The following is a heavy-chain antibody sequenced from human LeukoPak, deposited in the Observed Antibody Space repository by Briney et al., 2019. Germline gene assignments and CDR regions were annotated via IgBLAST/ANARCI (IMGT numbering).Heavy chain of an antibody. Sequence: ASVKVSCKASGYTLTSYGISWVRQAPGQGLEWMGWISAYNGNTNYAQKLQGRVTMTTDTSTSTAYMELRSLRSDDTAVYYCARIFRDIVVVPAAIDYYYGMDVWGQGTTVTVSS. CDR2: ISAYNGNT. J-gene: IGHJ6*02. V-gene: IGHV1-18*01. CDR1: GYTLTSYG. CDR3: ARIFRDIVVVPAAIDYYYGMDV. D-gene: IGHD2-2*01.